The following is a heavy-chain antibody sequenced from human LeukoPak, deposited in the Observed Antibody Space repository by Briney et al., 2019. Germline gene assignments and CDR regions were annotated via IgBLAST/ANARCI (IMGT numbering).Heavy chain of an antibody. CDR1: GFTFSSYG. Sequence: PGGSLRLSCAASGFTFSSYGMSWVRQAPGKGLEWVSAISGSGGSTYYADSVKGRFTISRDDSKNTLYLQMNSLRAEDTAVSYCAKDPRRDIVVVVAAIRGHAFDIWGQGTMVTVSS. CDR2: ISGSGGST. D-gene: IGHD2-15*01. CDR3: AKDPRRDIVVVVAAIRGHAFDI. J-gene: IGHJ3*02. V-gene: IGHV3-23*01.